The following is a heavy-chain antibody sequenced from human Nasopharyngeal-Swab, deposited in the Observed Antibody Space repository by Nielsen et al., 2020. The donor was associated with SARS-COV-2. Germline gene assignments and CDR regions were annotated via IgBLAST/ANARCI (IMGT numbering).Heavy chain of an antibody. CDR3: AKMRDWGDFAFDI. CDR2: IRGNGVST. D-gene: IGHD7-27*01. V-gene: IGHV3-23*01. Sequence: GESLKISCAASGLTLTSYAMSWVRQAPGKGLEWVSSIRGNGVSTYYADSVKGRFTISSDKSKSTLELQMSSLRAGDTAVYYCAKMRDWGDFAFDIWGQGTMVIVSS. CDR1: GLTLTSYA. J-gene: IGHJ3*02.